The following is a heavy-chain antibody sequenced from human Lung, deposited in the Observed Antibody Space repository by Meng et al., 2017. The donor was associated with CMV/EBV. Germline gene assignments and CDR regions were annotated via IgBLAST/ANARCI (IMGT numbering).Heavy chain of an antibody. CDR1: GFTFSSYE. D-gene: IGHD6-13*01. CDR3: ARGEFSWYDNWFDP. CDR2: ISSSGSTI. J-gene: IGHJ5*02. V-gene: IGHV3-48*03. Sequence: GESLKISCAASGFTFSSYEMNWVRQAPGKGLEWVSYISSSGSTIYYADPVKGRFTISRDNAKKSLYLQMNSLRAEDTAVYYCARGEFSWYDNWFDPWGQGTLVTVSS.